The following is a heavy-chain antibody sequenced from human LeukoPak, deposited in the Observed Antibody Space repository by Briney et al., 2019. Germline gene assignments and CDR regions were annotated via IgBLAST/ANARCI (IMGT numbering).Heavy chain of an antibody. J-gene: IGHJ5*02. CDR1: GFTVSSNY. D-gene: IGHD3-3*01. CDR2: IYSGGST. CDR3: ARSTIFGVALFDP. V-gene: IGHV3-53*01. Sequence: GGSLRLSCAASGFTVSSNYMSWVRQAPGKGLEWVSVIYSGGSTYYADSVKGRFTISRDNSKNTLYLQMNSLRAEDTAVYYCARSTIFGVALFDPWGQGTLVTVSS.